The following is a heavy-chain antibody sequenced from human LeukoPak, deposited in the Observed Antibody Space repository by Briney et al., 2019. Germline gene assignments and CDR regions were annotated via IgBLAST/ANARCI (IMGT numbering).Heavy chain of an antibody. D-gene: IGHD1-26*01. Sequence: GGSLRLSCAASGFTFSSYAMSWVRQAPGKGLEWVSAISGSGGRTHYADSVKGRFTISRDSSKNTLYLQMNSLRAEDTAVYYCAKDWDLSSPYYFHYWGQGTLVTVSS. CDR3: AKDWDLSSPYYFHY. J-gene: IGHJ4*02. CDR2: ISGSGGRT. CDR1: GFTFSSYA. V-gene: IGHV3-23*01.